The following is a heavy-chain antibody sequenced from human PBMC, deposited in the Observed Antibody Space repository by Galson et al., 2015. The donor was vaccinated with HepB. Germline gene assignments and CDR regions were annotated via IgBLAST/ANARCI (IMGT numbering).Heavy chain of an antibody. J-gene: IGHJ4*02. CDR2: INAGNGNT. CDR1: GYTFTSYA. Sequence: SVKVSCKASGYTFTSYAMHWVRQAPGQRLEWMGWINAGNGNTKYSQKFQGRVTITRDTSASTAYMELSSLRSEDTAAYYCARGGWGDSSGYYPYYFDYWGQGTLVTVSS. D-gene: IGHD3-22*01. CDR3: ARGGWGDSSGYYPYYFDY. V-gene: IGHV1-3*01.